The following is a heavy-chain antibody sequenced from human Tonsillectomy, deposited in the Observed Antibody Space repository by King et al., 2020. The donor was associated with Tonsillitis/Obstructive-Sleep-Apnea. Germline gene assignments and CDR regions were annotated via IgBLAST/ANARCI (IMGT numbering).Heavy chain of an antibody. V-gene: IGHV1-18*01. Sequence: VQLVESGAEVKKPGASVKVSCKASGYTFTSYDISWVRQAPGQGLEWMGWISAYNDNTNYAQRVQGRVTMTTDTSTSTAYMELRSLRSDDTAVYYFARENDYGANPPAFDYWGQGTLVTVSS. CDR3: ARENDYGANPPAFDY. D-gene: IGHD4-23*01. CDR1: GYTFTSYD. CDR2: ISAYNDNT. J-gene: IGHJ4*02.